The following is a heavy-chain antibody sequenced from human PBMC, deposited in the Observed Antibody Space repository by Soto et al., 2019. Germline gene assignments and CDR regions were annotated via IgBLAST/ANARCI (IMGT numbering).Heavy chain of an antibody. V-gene: IGHV3-30*18. CDR3: AKDPYYYDSSGYYYRSYYYYYGMDV. Sequence: PGGSLRLSCAASGFTFSSYGMHWVRQAPGKGLEWVAVISYDGSNKYYADSVKGRFTISRDNSKNTLYLQMNSLRAEDTAVYYCAKDPYYYDSSGYYYRSYYYYYGMDVWGQGTTVTVSS. CDR1: GFTFSSYG. CDR2: ISYDGSNK. J-gene: IGHJ6*02. D-gene: IGHD3-22*01.